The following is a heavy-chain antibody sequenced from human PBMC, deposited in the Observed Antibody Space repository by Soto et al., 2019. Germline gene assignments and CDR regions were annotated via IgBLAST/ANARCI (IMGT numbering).Heavy chain of an antibody. CDR2: IYYSGST. D-gene: IGHD5-18*01. CDR3: ARGTWIQLSNNWFDP. Sequence: SETLSLTCTVSGGSISSYYWSWIRQPPGKGLEWIGYIYYSGSTNYNPSLKSRVTISVDTSKNQFSLKLSSVTAADTAVYYCARGTWIQLSNNWFDPWGQGTLVTVSS. V-gene: IGHV4-59*01. J-gene: IGHJ5*02. CDR1: GGSISSYY.